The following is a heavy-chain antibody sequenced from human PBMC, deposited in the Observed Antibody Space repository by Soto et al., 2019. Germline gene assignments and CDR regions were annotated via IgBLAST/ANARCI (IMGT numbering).Heavy chain of an antibody. CDR2: MNPNSGNT. V-gene: IGHV1-8*01. CDR3: ARVSNIAPVLRFLEWLKRGGYYYGMDV. CDR1: GYTFTSYD. D-gene: IGHD3-3*01. J-gene: IGHJ6*02. Sequence: WASVKVSCKASGYTFTSYDINWVRQATGQGLEWMGWMNPNSGNTGYAQKFQGRVTVTRNTCISTAYMELSSLRSEDTAVYYCARVSNIAPVLRFLEWLKRGGYYYGMDVWGQGTTVTVSS.